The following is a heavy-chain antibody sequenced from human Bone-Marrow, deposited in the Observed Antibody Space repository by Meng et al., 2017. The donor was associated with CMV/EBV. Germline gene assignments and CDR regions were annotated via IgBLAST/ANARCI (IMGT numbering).Heavy chain of an antibody. J-gene: IGHJ6*02. V-gene: IGHV3-9*01. CDR1: GFTFDDYA. D-gene: IGHD5-24*01. CDR2: ISWNSGSI. CDR3: AKDIGWRHYYGMDV. Sequence: SLKISCAASGFTFDDYAMHWVRQAPGKGLEWVSGISWNSGSIGYADSVKGRFTISRDNAKNSLYLQMNSLRAEDTALYYYAKDIGWRHYYGMDVWGQGTTVTVSS.